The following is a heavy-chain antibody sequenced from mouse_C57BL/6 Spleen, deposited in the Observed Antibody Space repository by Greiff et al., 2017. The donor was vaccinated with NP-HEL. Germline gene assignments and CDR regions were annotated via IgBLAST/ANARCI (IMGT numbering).Heavy chain of an antibody. V-gene: IGHV1-50*01. J-gene: IGHJ4*01. CDR3: ARDSSGYMDY. CDR2: IDPSDSYT. D-gene: IGHD3-2*02. Sequence: QVQLQQPGAELVKPGASVKLSCKASGYTFTSYWMQWVKQRPGQGLEWIGEIDPSDSYTNYNQKFKGKATLTVDTSSSTAYMQLSSLTSEDSAVYYCARDSSGYMDYWGQGTSVTVSS. CDR1: GYTFTSYW.